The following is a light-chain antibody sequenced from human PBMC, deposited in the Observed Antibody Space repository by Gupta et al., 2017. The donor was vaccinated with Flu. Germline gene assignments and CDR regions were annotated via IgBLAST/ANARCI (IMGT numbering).Light chain of an antibody. CDR3: QHDTTYLAT. Sequence: PSTLPASVGDRVTITCRSGQGIRDWVAWFQQKPGKAPKLLIYMASTLESGVPSRFSGSGYGTEFTLTISSLQPDDFATYYCQHDTTYLATFGQGTNVEIK. CDR1: QGIRDW. V-gene: IGKV1-5*03. J-gene: IGKJ2*01. CDR2: MAS.